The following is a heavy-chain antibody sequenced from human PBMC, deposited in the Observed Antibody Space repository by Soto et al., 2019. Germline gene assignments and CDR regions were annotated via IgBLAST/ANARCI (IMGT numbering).Heavy chain of an antibody. CDR3: ASSGRPMGYYYYGMDV. Sequence: GESLKISCKGSGYSFTSYWISWVRQMPGKGLEWMGRIDPSDSYTNYSPSFQGHVTISADESISTAYLQWSSLKASDTAMYYCASSGRPMGYYYYGMDVWGQGTTVTVSS. CDR2: IDPSDSYT. D-gene: IGHD1-26*01. J-gene: IGHJ6*02. V-gene: IGHV5-10-1*01. CDR1: GYSFTSYW.